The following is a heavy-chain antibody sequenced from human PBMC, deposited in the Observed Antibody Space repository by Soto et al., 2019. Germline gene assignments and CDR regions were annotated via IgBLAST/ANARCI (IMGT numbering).Heavy chain of an antibody. CDR3: ARDAPVAAPY. Sequence: QVQLQESGPGLVKPSQTLSLTCTVSGGSMSSGDYYWNWIRQHPEKGLEWIGYINYRGSTFYNPSLKSRLTISVDTSKNQFSLKLTSVTAADTAMYYCARDAPVAAPYWGQGTLVTVSS. D-gene: IGHD6-13*01. CDR1: GGSMSSGDYY. V-gene: IGHV4-31*03. CDR2: INYRGST. J-gene: IGHJ4*02.